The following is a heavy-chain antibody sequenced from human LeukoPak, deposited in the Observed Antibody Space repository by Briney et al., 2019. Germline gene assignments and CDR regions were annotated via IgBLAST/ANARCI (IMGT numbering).Heavy chain of an antibody. V-gene: IGHV3-7*01. Sequence: GGSLRLSCAASGFTFSRNWMSWVRQAPGKGLEWVANIKQDGSEKYYVDSVKGRFTISRDNAKNSRYLQMNSLRAEDTAVYYCGRVSDRFVAGIYWVGPWGQGTLVTVFS. CDR1: GFTFSRNW. CDR2: IKQDGSEK. J-gene: IGHJ5*02. D-gene: IGHD6-19*01. CDR3: GRVSDRFVAGIYWVGP.